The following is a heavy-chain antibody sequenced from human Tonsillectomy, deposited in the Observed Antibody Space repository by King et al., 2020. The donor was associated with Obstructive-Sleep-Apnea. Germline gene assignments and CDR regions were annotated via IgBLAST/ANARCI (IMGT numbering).Heavy chain of an antibody. CDR2: IYYSGST. J-gene: IGHJ5*02. D-gene: IGHD1-26*01. CDR3: ARGGVGDWFDP. V-gene: IGHV4-59*01. CDR1: GGSISSYY. Sequence: QLQESGPGLVKPSETLSLTCTVSGGSISSYYWSWIRQPPGKGLEWIGYIYYSGSTNYNPSLKSRVTISVDTSKNQFSLKLSSVTAADTAVYYCARGGVGDWFDPWGQGTLVTVSS.